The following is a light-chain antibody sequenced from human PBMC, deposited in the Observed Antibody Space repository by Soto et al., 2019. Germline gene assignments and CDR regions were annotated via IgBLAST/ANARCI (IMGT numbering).Light chain of an antibody. CDR1: SSDVGSYDF. CDR3: SSYTSSSTLQ. J-gene: IGLJ2*01. V-gene: IGLV2-14*01. Sequence: QSVLTQPASVSGSPGQSITMSCTGTSSDVGSYDFVSWYQQHPGKAPKLIIYEVSIRPSGLSNRFSGSKSGNTASLTISGLQAEDEADYYCSSYTSSSTLQFGGGTKLTVL. CDR2: EVS.